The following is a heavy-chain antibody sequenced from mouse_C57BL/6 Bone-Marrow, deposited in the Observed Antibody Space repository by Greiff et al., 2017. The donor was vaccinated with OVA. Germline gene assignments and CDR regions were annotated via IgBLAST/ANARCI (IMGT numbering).Heavy chain of an antibody. CDR3: ARKYYGSSSLAWFAY. Sequence: QVQLQQPGAELVMPGASVKLSCKASGYTFTSYWMHWVKQRPGQGLEWIGEIDPSDSYTNYNQKVKGKSTLTVDKSSSPAFMQLSSLPSDDSAVYYCARKYYGSSSLAWFAYWGQGTLVTVSA. CDR1: GYTFTSYW. CDR2: IDPSDSYT. J-gene: IGHJ3*01. V-gene: IGHV1-69*01. D-gene: IGHD1-1*01.